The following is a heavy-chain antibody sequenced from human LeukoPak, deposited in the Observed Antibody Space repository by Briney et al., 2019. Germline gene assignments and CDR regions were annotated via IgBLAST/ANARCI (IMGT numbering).Heavy chain of an antibody. D-gene: IGHD6-19*01. J-gene: IGHJ4*02. CDR3: ARARGSGWYYFDY. V-gene: IGHV3-66*01. Sequence: PGGSLRLSCAASGFTVSSNYMSWVRQAPGKGLEWVSLIYSGGSTYYADSAKDRFFISRDNSKNTLYLQMNSLRAEDTAVYYCARARGSGWYYFDYWDQGTLVTVSS. CDR2: IYSGGST. CDR1: GFTVSSNY.